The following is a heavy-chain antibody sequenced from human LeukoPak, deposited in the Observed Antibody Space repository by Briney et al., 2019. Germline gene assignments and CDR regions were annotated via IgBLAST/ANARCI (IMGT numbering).Heavy chain of an antibody. D-gene: IGHD6-6*01. J-gene: IGHJ6*03. Sequence: SETLSLTCTVSGYSISSGYYWGWIRQPPGKGLEWIGSIYYSGSTYYNPSLKSRVTISVDTSKNQFSLKLSSVTAADTAMYYCAREYSSSSGLDYYYYMDVWGKGTTVTVSS. CDR3: AREYSSSSGLDYYYYMDV. CDR2: IYYSGST. CDR1: GYSISSGYY. V-gene: IGHV4-38-2*02.